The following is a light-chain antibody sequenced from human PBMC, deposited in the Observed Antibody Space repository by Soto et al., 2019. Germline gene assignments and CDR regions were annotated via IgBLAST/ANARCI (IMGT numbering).Light chain of an antibody. CDR3: QQYGSSPST. CDR2: GAS. Sequence: EIVMTQSPATLSVSPGERVTLSCRASQNIISNLAWYQQKPGQAPRLLIYGASSRVTGIPDRFSGSGSGTDFTLTISRLEPEDFAVYYCQQYGSSPSTFGRGTKVDI. V-gene: IGKV3-20*01. CDR1: QNIISN. J-gene: IGKJ1*01.